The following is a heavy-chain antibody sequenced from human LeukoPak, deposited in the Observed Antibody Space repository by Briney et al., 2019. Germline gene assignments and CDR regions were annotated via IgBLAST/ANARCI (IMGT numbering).Heavy chain of an antibody. CDR2: ISSGGSTI. CDR3: ARESYSSGWAPGTFDY. V-gene: IGHV3-11*04. CDR1: GFTFSDYY. J-gene: IGHJ4*02. Sequence: GGSLRLSCAASGFTFSDYYMSWIRQAPGKGLEWVSYISSGGSTIYYADSVKGRFTISRDNAKNSLYLQMNSLRAEDTAVYYCARESYSSGWAPGTFDYWGQGTLVTVSS. D-gene: IGHD6-19*01.